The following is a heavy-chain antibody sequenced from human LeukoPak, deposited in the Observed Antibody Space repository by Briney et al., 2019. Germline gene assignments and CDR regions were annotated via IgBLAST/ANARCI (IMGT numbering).Heavy chain of an antibody. CDR2: ISYDGSNK. J-gene: IGHJ4*02. Sequence: GGSLRLSCAASGFTFSSYGMHWVRQAPGKGLEWVAVISYDGSNKYYADSVKGRFTISRDNSKNTLYLQMNSLRAKDTAVYYCSILYSGYDLDYWGQGTLVTVSS. CDR1: GFTFSSYG. CDR3: SILYSGYDLDY. D-gene: IGHD5-12*01. V-gene: IGHV3-30*03.